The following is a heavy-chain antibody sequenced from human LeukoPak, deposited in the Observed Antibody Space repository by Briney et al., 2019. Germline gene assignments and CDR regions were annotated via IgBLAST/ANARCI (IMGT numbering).Heavy chain of an antibody. J-gene: IGHJ3*02. CDR3: ARYTTSSRDAFDI. Sequence: GASVKVSCKASGFTFTSSAVQWVRQARGQRLEWIGWIVVGSGNTNYAQKFQGRVTMTRDTSTSTVYMELSSLRFEDTAVYYCARYTTSSRDAFDIWGQGTMVTVSS. CDR2: IVVGSGNT. D-gene: IGHD1-26*01. CDR1: GFTFTSSA. V-gene: IGHV1-58*01.